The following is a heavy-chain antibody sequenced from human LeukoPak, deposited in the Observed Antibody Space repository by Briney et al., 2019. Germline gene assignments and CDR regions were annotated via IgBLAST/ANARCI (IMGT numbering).Heavy chain of an antibody. D-gene: IGHD2-8*01. CDR1: GYTYTSYG. V-gene: IGHV1-18*01. CDR2: ISAYNGNT. CDR3: AREGCTNGVCYTRGIDY. Sequence: GASVKVSCKASGYTYTSYGISWVRQAPGQRLEWLGWISAYNGNTNCAQKLQGRVTMTTDTSTSTAYMELRSLRSDDTAVYYCAREGCTNGVCYTRGIDYWGQGTLVTVSS. J-gene: IGHJ4*02.